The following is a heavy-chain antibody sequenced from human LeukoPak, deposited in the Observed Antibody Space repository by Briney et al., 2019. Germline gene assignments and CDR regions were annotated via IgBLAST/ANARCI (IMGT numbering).Heavy chain of an antibody. CDR1: GGSISRYH. CDR2: IYYSGST. D-gene: IGHD4-11*01. V-gene: IGHV4-59*01. Sequence: PSETLSLTCTVSGGSISRYHWSWVRQPPGKGLEWIGYIYYSGSTNYNPSLKSRVTMPVDTSKNQFSLKLSSVTAADTAVYYCARGSTVTNSYDWGQGTLVTVSS. CDR3: ARGSTVTNSYD. J-gene: IGHJ4*02.